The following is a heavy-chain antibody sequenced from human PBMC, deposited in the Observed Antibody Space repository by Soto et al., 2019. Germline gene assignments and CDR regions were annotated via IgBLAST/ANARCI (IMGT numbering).Heavy chain of an antibody. V-gene: IGHV4-4*07. CDR1: GGSISNYY. CDR2: FYASGYT. J-gene: IGHJ4*02. CDR3: ARGNQVAMSDY. Sequence: QVQLQESGPGLVKPSETLSLTCAVSGGSISNYYWSWIRQPAGKGLEWIGRFYASGYTNYNPSLKSRVTMSLDISKNQFSLRLSSVTAADTAVYYCARGNQVAMSDYWGQGTLFTVSS.